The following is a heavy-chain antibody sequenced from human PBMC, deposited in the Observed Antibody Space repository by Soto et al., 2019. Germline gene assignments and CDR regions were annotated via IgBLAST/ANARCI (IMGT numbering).Heavy chain of an antibody. CDR3: ARSGPGGYIDY. D-gene: IGHD3-22*01. CDR1: GDNVSNNTAS. V-gene: IGHV6-1*01. CDR2: TFFRSKWSN. Sequence: SQTLSLTCAISGDNVSNNTASWSWIRQSPSRGLEWLGRTFFRSKWSNDYAVSVKSRIIINADTSKNQFSLQLNSVTPDDTAVYYCARSGPGGYIDYWGRGTLVTVSS. J-gene: IGHJ4*02.